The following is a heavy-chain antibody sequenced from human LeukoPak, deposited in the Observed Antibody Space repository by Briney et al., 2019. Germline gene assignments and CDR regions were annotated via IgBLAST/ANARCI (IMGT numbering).Heavy chain of an antibody. Sequence: SETLSLTCTVSGGSISSYYWSWIRQPPGKGLEWIGYIYYSGSTNYNPSLKSRVIISVDTSKNQFSLKLSSVTAADTAVYYCARRALLLGYFDYWGQGTLVTVSS. J-gene: IGHJ4*02. CDR2: IYYSGST. V-gene: IGHV4-59*01. CDR1: GGSISSYY. D-gene: IGHD2-21*01. CDR3: ARRALLLGYFDY.